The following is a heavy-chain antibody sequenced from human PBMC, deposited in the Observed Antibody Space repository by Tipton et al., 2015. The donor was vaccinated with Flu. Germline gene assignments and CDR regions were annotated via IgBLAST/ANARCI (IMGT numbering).Heavy chain of an antibody. Sequence: TLSLTCTVSGGSISSYYWSWIRQPPGKGLEWIGYIYYSGSTNYNPSLKSRVTISVDTSKNQFSLKLSSVTAADTAVYYCARQSPSYYYDPYGGQFDYWGQGTLVTVSS. J-gene: IGHJ4*02. CDR3: ARQSPSYYYDPYGGQFDY. CDR2: IYYSGST. V-gene: IGHV4-59*08. CDR1: GGSISSYY. D-gene: IGHD3-22*01.